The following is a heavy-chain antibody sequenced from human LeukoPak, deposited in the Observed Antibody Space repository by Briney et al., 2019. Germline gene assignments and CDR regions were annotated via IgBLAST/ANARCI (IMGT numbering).Heavy chain of an antibody. CDR2: ISNSGGNT. V-gene: IGHV3-23*01. CDR1: GFPFSASA. Sequence: PGGSLRLSCAAFGFPFSASAMSWVRQAPGKGLEWVSTISNSGGNTYYANSVRGRFTISRDNSKNTLFLQLNSLRAEDTAVYYCAKASNTLDYWGQGTLVPVSS. J-gene: IGHJ4*02. D-gene: IGHD2/OR15-2a*01. CDR3: AKASNTLDY.